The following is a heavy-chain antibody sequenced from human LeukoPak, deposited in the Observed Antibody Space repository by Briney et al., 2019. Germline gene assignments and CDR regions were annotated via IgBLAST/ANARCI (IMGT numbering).Heavy chain of an antibody. J-gene: IGHJ4*02. CDR3: ARDCGLSSIGFDY. V-gene: IGHV3-21*01. CDR2: ISSSSSYI. Sequence: GGSLRLSCAASGFTFSSYSMNWVRQAPGKGLEWVSSISSSSSYIYYADSVKGRFTISRDNAKNSLYLQMNSLRAEDTAVYYCARDCGLSSIGFDYWGQGTLVTVSS. CDR1: GFTFSSYS. D-gene: IGHD6-19*01.